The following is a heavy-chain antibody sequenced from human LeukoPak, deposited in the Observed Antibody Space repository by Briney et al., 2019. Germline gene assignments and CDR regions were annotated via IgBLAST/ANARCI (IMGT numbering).Heavy chain of an antibody. CDR3: ARRRDGYNSDWFGP. CDR1: GYIFTSYD. J-gene: IGHJ5*02. V-gene: IGHV1-8*01. Sequence: ASVKVSCKASGYIFTSYDINWVRQATGQGLECMGWMNPNSGNTGYAQKFQGRVTITRDTSITTAYMELSSLRSEDTAVYYCARRRDGYNSDWFGPWGQGTLVTVSS. CDR2: MNPNSGNT. D-gene: IGHD5-24*01.